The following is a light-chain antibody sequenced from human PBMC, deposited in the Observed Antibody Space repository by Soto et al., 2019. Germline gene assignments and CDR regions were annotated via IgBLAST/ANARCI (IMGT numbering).Light chain of an antibody. J-gene: IGKJ1*01. CDR1: QSVSSSY. Sequence: EIVLTQSPGTLSLSPGERATLSCRASQSVSSSYLAWYQQKPGQAPRLLIYGASSRATGIPDRFSGSGSGTDFTLIISRLEPEDFAVYHCQQYSSASWTFGQGTKVEIK. V-gene: IGKV3-20*01. CDR2: GAS. CDR3: QQYSSASWT.